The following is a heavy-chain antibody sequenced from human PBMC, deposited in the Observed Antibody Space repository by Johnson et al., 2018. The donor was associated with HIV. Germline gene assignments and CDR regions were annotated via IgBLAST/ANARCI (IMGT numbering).Heavy chain of an antibody. CDR3: ARESRAGLELRGYAFDI. J-gene: IGHJ3*02. CDR2: ISSSGDTI. CDR1: GFTFTNAW. D-gene: IGHD1-7*01. Sequence: VQLVESGGGLVKPGGSLRLSCAASGFTFTNAWMSWVRQAPGKGLEWVSYISSSGDTIYYADSVKGRFTISRDNSKNTLYLQMNSLRAEDTAVYYCARESRAGLELRGYAFDIWGQGTMVTVCS. V-gene: IGHV3-48*01.